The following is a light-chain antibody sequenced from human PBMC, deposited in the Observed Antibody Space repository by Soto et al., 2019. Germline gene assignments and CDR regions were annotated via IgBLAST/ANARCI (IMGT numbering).Light chain of an antibody. Sequence: DIQMTQSPSTLSAAVGDRVTITCRASQSISNWLAWYQQKPGKAPKLLIYKASSLESGVPSRFSGSGSGTEFTLTISSLHPDDFATYYCQQYNRYSQTFGQGTKLEIK. CDR3: QQYNRYSQT. J-gene: IGKJ2*01. V-gene: IGKV1-5*03. CDR2: KAS. CDR1: QSISNW.